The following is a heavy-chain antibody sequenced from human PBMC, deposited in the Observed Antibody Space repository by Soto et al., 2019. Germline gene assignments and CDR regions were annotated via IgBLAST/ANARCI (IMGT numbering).Heavy chain of an antibody. V-gene: IGHV4-39*01. CDR2: IYSLGNT. CDR1: GGSISSSSYY. Sequence: QMQLQESGPGLVKPSEPLSLTCTASGGSISSSSYYWGWIRQPPGQGLEWLGTIYSLGNTYYNPSLKSRVTISVDKSKSQLFLKLSSVTAPDTAVYYCASQIYDSSGYYYAYWGQGALVTVSS. J-gene: IGHJ4*02. CDR3: ASQIYDSSGYYYAY. D-gene: IGHD3-22*01.